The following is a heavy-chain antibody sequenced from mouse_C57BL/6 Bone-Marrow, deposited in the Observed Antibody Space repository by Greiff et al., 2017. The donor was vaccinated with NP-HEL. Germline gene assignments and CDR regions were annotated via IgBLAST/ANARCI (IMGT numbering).Heavy chain of an antibody. J-gene: IGHJ3*01. CDR3: VRGVFAY. CDR2: IRRKSSNYAT. Sequence: EVQLVESGGGLVQPKGSLKLSCAASGFTFNTYAMHWVRQAPGKGLEWVARIRRKSSNYATYYADSVKDRFTISRDDSQSMLYLQMNNLKTEDTAMYCCVRGVFAYWGQGTLVTVSA. V-gene: IGHV10-3*01. CDR1: GFTFNTYA.